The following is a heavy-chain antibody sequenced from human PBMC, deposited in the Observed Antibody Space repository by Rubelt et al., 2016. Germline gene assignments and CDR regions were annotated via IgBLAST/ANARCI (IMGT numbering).Heavy chain of an antibody. J-gene: IGHJ6*02. CDR3: ARGRRGSSSWLGRDYYGMDV. D-gene: IGHD6-13*01. V-gene: IGHV4-34*01. CDR1: GGSFSGYY. CDR2: INHSGST. Sequence: QVQLQQWGAGLLKPSETLSLTCAVYGGSFSGYYWSWIRQPPGKGLEWIGEINHSGSTNYHPSLKSRVTISVETSKNQFSLKRSSVTAADTAVYYCARGRRGSSSWLGRDYYGMDVWGQGTTVTVSS.